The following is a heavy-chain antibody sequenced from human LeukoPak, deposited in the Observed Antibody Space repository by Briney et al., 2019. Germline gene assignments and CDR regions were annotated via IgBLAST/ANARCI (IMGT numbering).Heavy chain of an antibody. Sequence: PSETLSLTCTVSGGSISSGDYYWSWIRQPPGKGLEWIGYIYYSGSTYYNPSLKSRVTISVDTSKNQFSLKLSSVTAADTAVYYCAREDIVATILYYWGQGTLVTVSS. CDR1: GGSISSGDYY. CDR3: AREDIVATILYY. V-gene: IGHV4-30-4*01. CDR2: IYYSGST. J-gene: IGHJ4*02. D-gene: IGHD5-12*01.